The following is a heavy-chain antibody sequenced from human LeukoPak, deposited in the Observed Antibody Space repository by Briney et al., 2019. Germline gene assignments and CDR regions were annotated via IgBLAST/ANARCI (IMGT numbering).Heavy chain of an antibody. Sequence: ASVKVSCKASAYTFTDYYIHWVRRAPGQGLEWMGWINPTSGGTNYVQKLQGRVTMSSDTSIGTAYMELSSLSSDDTAVYYCARRGLRLAVASSYYFGLDVWGQGTTVTVSS. CDR3: ARRGLRLAVASSYYFGLDV. D-gene: IGHD6-19*01. CDR2: INPTSGGT. V-gene: IGHV1-2*02. CDR1: AYTFTDYY. J-gene: IGHJ6*02.